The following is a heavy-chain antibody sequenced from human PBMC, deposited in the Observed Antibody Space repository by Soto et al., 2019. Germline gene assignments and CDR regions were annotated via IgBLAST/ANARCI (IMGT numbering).Heavy chain of an antibody. D-gene: IGHD6-13*01. Sequence: SETLSLTCAVSGDSISSNKWWSWVRQPPEKGLEWIGEMYHTGSTNYNPSLKSRVTISVDKSKNQFSLKLSSVTAADTAVYYCARRERAAGTDCWFDPWGQGTLVTVSS. J-gene: IGHJ5*02. CDR2: MYHTGST. CDR3: ARRERAAGTDCWFDP. V-gene: IGHV4-4*02. CDR1: GDSISSNKW.